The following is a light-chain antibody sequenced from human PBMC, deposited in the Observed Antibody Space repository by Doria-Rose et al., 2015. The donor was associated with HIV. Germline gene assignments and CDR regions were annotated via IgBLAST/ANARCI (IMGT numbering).Light chain of an antibody. V-gene: IGKV3-20*01. CDR1: QRAMSSH. CDR3: QQYGTSRGT. J-gene: IGKJ5*01. Sequence: THSPGTLSLSPGERATLSCSASQRAMSSHLAWYQQQPGQAPRLLIYDASTRATGIPDRFSGSGSGTDFTLTISRLEPEDVAVYYCQQYGTSRGTFGQGTRLEIK. CDR2: DAS.